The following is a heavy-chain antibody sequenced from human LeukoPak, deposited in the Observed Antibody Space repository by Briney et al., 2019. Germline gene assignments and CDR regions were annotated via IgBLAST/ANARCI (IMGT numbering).Heavy chain of an antibody. CDR3: ARLMDNNYDGSAFDY. CDR1: GYSFTEYI. Sequence: ASVKVSCKTSGYSFTEYIIAWVRQAPGQGLEWQGWIGTYDDQTSYAQKVQGRVTMTTDTCATTAYLELRSLTFDDTALYYCARLMDNNYDGSAFDYWGQGTLVTVSS. J-gene: IGHJ4*02. CDR2: IGTYDDQT. V-gene: IGHV1-18*01. D-gene: IGHD3-22*01.